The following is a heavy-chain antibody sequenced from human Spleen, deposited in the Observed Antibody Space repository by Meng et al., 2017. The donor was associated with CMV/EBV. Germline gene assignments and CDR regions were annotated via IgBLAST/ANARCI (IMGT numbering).Heavy chain of an antibody. CDR2: ISGSGGST. CDR3: ARLPVLRFLEWLSEGVDY. D-gene: IGHD3-3*01. CDR1: GFTFSSYA. Sequence: GESLKISCAASGFTFSSYAMSWVRQAPGKGLEWVSAISGSGGSTYYADSVKGRLTISRDNSKNTLYLQMNSLRAEDTAVYYCARLPVLRFLEWLSEGVDYWGQGTLVTVSS. J-gene: IGHJ4*02. V-gene: IGHV3-23*01.